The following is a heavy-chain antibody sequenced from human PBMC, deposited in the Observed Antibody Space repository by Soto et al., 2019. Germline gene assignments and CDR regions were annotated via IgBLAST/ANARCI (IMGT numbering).Heavy chain of an antibody. CDR3: AREPDTSMVDY. V-gene: IGHV1-8*01. CDR1: GYNFPAYY. D-gene: IGHD5-18*01. CDR2: LNPRNGQT. Sequence: QVQLVQAGAEVKKPGASVKVSCQTSGYNFPAYYFNWVRQAAGQGPEWMGWLNPRNGQTGYVQKFRGRVTMTRDTSIATVYLELSRLTSEDTAIYFCAREPDTSMVDYWGQGTLVTVSS. J-gene: IGHJ4*02.